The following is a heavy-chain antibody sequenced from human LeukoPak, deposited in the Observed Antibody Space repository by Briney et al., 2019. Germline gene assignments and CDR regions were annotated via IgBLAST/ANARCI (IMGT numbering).Heavy chain of an antibody. CDR3: AKDIEYQLLFAFDI. D-gene: IGHD2-2*01. CDR2: ISWNSGSI. Sequence: GRSLRLSCAASGFTFDDYAMHWVRQAPGKGLEWVSGISWNSGSIGYADSVEGRFTISRDNAKNSLYLQMNSLRAEDMALYYCAKDIEYQLLFAFDIWGQGTMVTVSS. CDR1: GFTFDDYA. J-gene: IGHJ3*02. V-gene: IGHV3-9*03.